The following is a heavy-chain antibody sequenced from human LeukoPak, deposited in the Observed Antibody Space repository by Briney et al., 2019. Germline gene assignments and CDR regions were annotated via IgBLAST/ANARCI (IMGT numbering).Heavy chain of an antibody. J-gene: IGHJ4*02. CDR3: ARFYDISGHPSRIDY. CDR2: IYYTGST. CDR1: GGSISSHY. V-gene: IGHV4-59*11. D-gene: IGHD3-22*01. Sequence: SETLSLTCTVSGGSISSHYWSWIRQPPGKGLEWIGYIYYTGSTSYNPSLKSRVTISVDTSKNQFSLKLSSVTVADTAVYYCARFYDISGHPSRIDYWGQGTLVTVSS.